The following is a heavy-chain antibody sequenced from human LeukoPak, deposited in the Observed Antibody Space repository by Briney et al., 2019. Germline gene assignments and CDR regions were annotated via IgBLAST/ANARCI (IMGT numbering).Heavy chain of an antibody. D-gene: IGHD2-21*01. CDR3: ARVSDCGGDCYPGLFDY. CDR2: INPNSGYT. J-gene: IGHJ4*02. V-gene: IGHV1-8*03. Sequence: GAPVKVSCKASGYTFTSLDINWVRQATGQGLEWMGWINPNSGYTGYAQQFQGRVTITRDTSISTAYMELTSLRSEDTAVYYCARVSDCGGDCYPGLFDYWGQGTLVTVSS. CDR1: GYTFTSLD.